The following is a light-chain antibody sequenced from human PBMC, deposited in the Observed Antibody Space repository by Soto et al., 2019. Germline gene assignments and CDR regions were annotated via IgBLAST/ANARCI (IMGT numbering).Light chain of an antibody. V-gene: IGKV3-15*01. J-gene: IGKJ1*01. CDR3: LQYHNLWA. CDR1: QNIYSN. Sequence: IMMKQSPAALSVSPGERATLSCRASQNIYSNVAWYQQRPGQAPRLLIYRASTRAPGIPARFSGSGSGTEFTLTIGSLQSEDFTVYSCLQYHNLWAFGQGTKVDIK. CDR2: RAS.